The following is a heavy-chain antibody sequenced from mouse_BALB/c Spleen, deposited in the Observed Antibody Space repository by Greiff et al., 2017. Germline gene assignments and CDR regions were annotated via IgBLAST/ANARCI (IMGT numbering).Heavy chain of an antibody. V-gene: IGHV8-11*01. J-gene: IGHJ2*01. CDR3: ARIGGNYYGSRYRDFDD. Sequence: QVTLQVSGPGILQPSQTLSLSCSFSGFSLSTYGIGVGWIRQPSGKGLEWLAHIWWNDNKYYNTALKSRLTISKDTSNNQVFLKIASVDTADTATYYCARIGGNYYGSRYRDFDDWGQGTTLTVSA. CDR2: IWWNDNK. D-gene: IGHD1-1*01. CDR1: GFSLSTYGIG.